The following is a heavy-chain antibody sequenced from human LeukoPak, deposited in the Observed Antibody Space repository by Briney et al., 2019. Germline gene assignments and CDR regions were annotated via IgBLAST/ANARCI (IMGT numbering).Heavy chain of an antibody. Sequence: SETLSLTCTVSGGSISNYYWSWIRQPPGKGLEWIGYIYYTGSTNYNPSLKSRVIISIDTSKNQLSLKLSSVTAADTAVYYCARDSPLARFGELFHDYWGQGTLVTVSS. CDR3: ARDSPLARFGELFHDY. CDR2: IYYTGST. V-gene: IGHV4-59*01. D-gene: IGHD3-10*01. CDR1: GGSISNYY. J-gene: IGHJ4*02.